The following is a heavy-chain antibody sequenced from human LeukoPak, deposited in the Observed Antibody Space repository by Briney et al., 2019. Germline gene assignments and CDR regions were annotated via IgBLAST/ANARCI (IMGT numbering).Heavy chain of an antibody. J-gene: IGHJ6*03. D-gene: IGHD6-13*01. CDR1: GITVSSNY. CDR2: IFDGGTP. Sequence: PGGSLRLSCAASGITVSSNYMSWVRQAPGKGLEWVSVIFDGGTPYYADSVKGRFTISRDNAKNSLYLQMNSLRAEDTAVYYCARAGSSWYVPYYYYYYMDVWGKGTTVTVSS. V-gene: IGHV3-53*01. CDR3: ARAGSSWYVPYYYYYYMDV.